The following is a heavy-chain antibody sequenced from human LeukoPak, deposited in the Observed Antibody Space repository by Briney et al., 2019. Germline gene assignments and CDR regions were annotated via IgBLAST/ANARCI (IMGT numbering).Heavy chain of an antibody. D-gene: IGHD3-3*01. V-gene: IGHV3-7*01. Sequence: GGSLRLSRAASGFTFSSYWMSWVRQAPGKGLEWVANIKQDGSEKYYVDSVKGRFTISRDNAKNSLYLQMNSLRAEDTAVYYCAKSHRGGLRFMVGFFYMDVWDSGTTAAVSS. CDR3: AKSHRGGLRFMVGFFYMDV. J-gene: IGHJ6*03. CDR2: IKQDGSEK. CDR1: GFTFSSYW.